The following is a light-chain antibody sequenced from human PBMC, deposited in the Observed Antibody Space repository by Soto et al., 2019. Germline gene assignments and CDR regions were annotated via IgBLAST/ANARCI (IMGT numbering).Light chain of an antibody. CDR1: QGIGSW. V-gene: IGKV1-12*01. CDR2: AAS. Sequence: DIPMTQSPSSVSASVGDRVTITCRASQGIGSWLAWYQQKPGKAPKLLIYAASSLQSGVPSRFSGSGSGTDFTLTISSLQPEDFATFYCQQANSFPGTFGQGTRLEIK. CDR3: QQANSFPGT. J-gene: IGKJ5*01.